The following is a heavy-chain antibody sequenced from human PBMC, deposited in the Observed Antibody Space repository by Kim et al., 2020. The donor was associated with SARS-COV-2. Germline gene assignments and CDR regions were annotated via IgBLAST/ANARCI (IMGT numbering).Heavy chain of an antibody. CDR1: GYLFTAYF. CDR3: ATGRRSGRSSFFYTVDV. CDR2: IHPYTGDT. J-gene: IGHJ6*02. Sequence: ASVKVSCKASGYLFTAYFIHWVRLAPGQGLEWLGWIHPYTGDTKYAQKFQGRVIMTRVTSTSTAYMQLSGLRSDDAAVYYCATGRRSGRSSFFYTVDVWG. D-gene: IGHD3-10*01. V-gene: IGHV1-2*02.